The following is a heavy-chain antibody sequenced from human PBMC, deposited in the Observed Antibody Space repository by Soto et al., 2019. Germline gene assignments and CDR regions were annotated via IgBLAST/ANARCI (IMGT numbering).Heavy chain of an antibody. D-gene: IGHD2-15*01. Sequence: PGGSLRLSCAGSGFTFGDSYMSWIRQAPGKGLEWLSYISPGSRYPAYADSVKGRFTISRDNAKRSLYLQMMSLTAEDTAIYYCVRGGGGGLFDPWGQGTLVTVSS. CDR3: VRGGGGGLFDP. V-gene: IGHV3-11*06. J-gene: IGHJ5*02. CDR1: GFTFGDSY. CDR2: ISPGSRYP.